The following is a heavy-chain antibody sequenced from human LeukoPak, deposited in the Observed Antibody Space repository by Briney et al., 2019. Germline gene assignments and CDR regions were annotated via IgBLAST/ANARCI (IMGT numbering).Heavy chain of an antibody. V-gene: IGHV1-69*04. CDR2: IIPILGMA. J-gene: IGHJ5*02. CDR3: ARDRSIVVVPAADFNWFDP. Sequence: ASVKVSCKASGGTFSSYAISWVRQAPGQGLEWMGRIIPILGMANYAQKFQGRVTITADKSTSTAYMELSSLRSEDTAVYYCARDRSIVVVPAADFNWFDPWGQGTLVTVSS. D-gene: IGHD2-2*01. CDR1: GGTFSSYA.